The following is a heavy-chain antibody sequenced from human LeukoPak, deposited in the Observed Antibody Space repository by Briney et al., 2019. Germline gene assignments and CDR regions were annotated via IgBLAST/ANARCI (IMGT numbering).Heavy chain of an antibody. CDR1: GYSFTSYW. D-gene: IGHD5-18*01. V-gene: IGHV5-51*01. J-gene: IGHJ4*02. CDR2: IYPGDSDT. CDR3: ASGSGYSYGLPFDY. Sequence: PGGSLRLSCKGSGYSFTSYWIGWVRQMPGKGLEWMGIIYPGDSDTRYSPSFQGQVTISADKSISTAYLQWSSLRASDTAMYYYASGSGYSYGLPFDYWGQGTLVTVSS.